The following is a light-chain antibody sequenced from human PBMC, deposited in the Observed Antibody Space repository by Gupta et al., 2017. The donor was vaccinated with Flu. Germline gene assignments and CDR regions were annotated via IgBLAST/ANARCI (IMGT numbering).Light chain of an antibody. J-gene: IGLJ2*01. CDR1: NIGSKN. CDR2: RDS. CDR3: QVWDSSTAV. V-gene: IGLV3-9*01. Sequence: TCGGNNIGSKNVHWYQQKPGQAPVLVIYRDSNRPSGIPERFSGSNSGNTATLTISRAQAGDEADYYCQVWDSSTAVFGGGTKLTVL.